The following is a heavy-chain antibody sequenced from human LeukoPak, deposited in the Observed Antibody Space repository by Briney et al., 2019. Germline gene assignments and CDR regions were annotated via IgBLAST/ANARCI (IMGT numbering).Heavy chain of an antibody. J-gene: IGHJ4*02. D-gene: IGHD6-13*01. CDR2: IYSGGST. Sequence: GGSLRLSCAASGFTVSSNYMSWVRQAPGRGLEWVSVIYSGGSTYYADSVKGRFTISRDNSKNTLYLQMNSLRAEDTAVNYCAKADGCSWYFDYWGQGTLVTVSS. V-gene: IGHV3-53*01. CDR3: AKADGCSWYFDY. CDR1: GFTVSSNY.